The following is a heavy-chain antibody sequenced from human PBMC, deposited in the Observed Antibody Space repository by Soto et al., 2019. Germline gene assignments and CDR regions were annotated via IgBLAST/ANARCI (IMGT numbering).Heavy chain of an antibody. Sequence: PGGSLRLSCAASGFTFKNAWMSWVRQAPGRGLEWVGRIESNSDGGTTDYAAPVKGRFTISRDDSKNTLYLQMNSLKTGDTAAYYCSTRNCNGTSCWYYDYWGRGTLVTVPS. D-gene: IGHD2-15*01. V-gene: IGHV3-15*04. CDR3: STRNCNGTSCWYYDY. CDR2: IESNSDGGTT. CDR1: GFTFKNAW. J-gene: IGHJ4*02.